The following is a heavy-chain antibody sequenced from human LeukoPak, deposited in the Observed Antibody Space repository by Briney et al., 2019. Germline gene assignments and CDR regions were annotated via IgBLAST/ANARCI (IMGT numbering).Heavy chain of an antibody. CDR2: ISYDGSNK. Sequence: GGSLRLSCAASGFTFSSYGMHWVRQAPGKGLEWVAVISYDGSNKYYADSVKGRFTISRDNSKNTLYLQMNSLRAEDTAVYYCAKVSGRFLEWLSDYWGQGTLVTVSS. V-gene: IGHV3-30*18. D-gene: IGHD3-3*01. J-gene: IGHJ4*02. CDR3: AKVSGRFLEWLSDY. CDR1: GFTFSSYG.